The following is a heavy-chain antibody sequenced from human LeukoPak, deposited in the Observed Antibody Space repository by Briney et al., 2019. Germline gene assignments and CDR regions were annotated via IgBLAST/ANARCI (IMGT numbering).Heavy chain of an antibody. V-gene: IGHV3-23*01. D-gene: IGHD2-2*01. Sequence: PWESLTLSCAASGFTFSSYAMSCVRHPQGRGLEWVSAISGSGDSTYYADSGKGRFTIPRDNSKNTLYMQMSRQKADHTAVYSGAKDTNVIVVVPAAHEFHCWRGGTLVSVCS. CDR3: AKDTNVIVVVPAAHEFHC. J-gene: IGHJ4*02. CDR1: GFTFSSYA. CDR2: ISGSGDST.